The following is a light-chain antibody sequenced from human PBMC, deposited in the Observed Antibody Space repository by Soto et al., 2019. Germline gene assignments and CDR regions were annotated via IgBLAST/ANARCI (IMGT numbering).Light chain of an antibody. Sequence: EIVLTQSPVTLSLSPGERATLSCRASLRVSTSLDWYQQKPGQSPRLLIYDAAHRATGIPVRFSGGGSGTDFTLTISSLEPEDSAVYYCQQRSKWPLTFGGGTKVEIK. CDR1: LRVSTS. V-gene: IGKV3-11*01. CDR2: DAA. J-gene: IGKJ4*01. CDR3: QQRSKWPLT.